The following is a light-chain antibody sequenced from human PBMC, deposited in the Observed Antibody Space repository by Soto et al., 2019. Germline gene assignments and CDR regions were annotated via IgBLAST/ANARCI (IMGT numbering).Light chain of an antibody. CDR2: VAS. V-gene: IGKV3-20*01. CDR1: QSIYNNY. CDR3: QRYGSSPPHT. J-gene: IGKJ2*01. Sequence: EIVLTQSPGTLSLSPGEGATLSCRASQSIYNNYIAWYQQKPGQAPRLLISVASSRATGIPDRFSGSGSGTDFTLTICRLASEDFAVYYCQRYGSSPPHTFGQGTKLEIK.